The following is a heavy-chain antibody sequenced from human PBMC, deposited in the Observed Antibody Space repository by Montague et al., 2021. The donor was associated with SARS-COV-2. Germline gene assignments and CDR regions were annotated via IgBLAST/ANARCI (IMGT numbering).Heavy chain of an antibody. J-gene: IGHJ6*03. CDR2: IHHGGST. Sequence: SETLSLTCTVSGGSFSTYTWNWIRQPLGKGLEWIGEIHHGGSTNYNPSLKSRVTISADTSKNQFSLKLTSVAAADTAVYYCARLGDGVVPSPILGVGPYYSYYYMDVWGKGTTVTVSS. CDR1: GGSFSTYT. CDR3: ARLGDGVVPSPILGVGPYYSYYYMDV. V-gene: IGHV4-34*01. D-gene: IGHD2-2*02.